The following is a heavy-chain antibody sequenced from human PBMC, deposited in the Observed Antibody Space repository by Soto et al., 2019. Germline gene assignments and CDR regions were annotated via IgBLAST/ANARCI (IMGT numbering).Heavy chain of an antibody. J-gene: IGHJ4*02. CDR2: ISYDGSNK. V-gene: IGHV3-30-3*01. CDR1: GFTFSSYA. Sequence: GGSLRLSCAASGFTFSSYAMHWVRQAPGKGLEWVAVISYDGSNKYYADSVKGRFTISRDNSKNTLYLQMNSLRAEDTAVYYCARGLDTAMVNVMGDYWGQGTLVTVSS. CDR3: ARGLDTAMVNVMGDY. D-gene: IGHD5-18*01.